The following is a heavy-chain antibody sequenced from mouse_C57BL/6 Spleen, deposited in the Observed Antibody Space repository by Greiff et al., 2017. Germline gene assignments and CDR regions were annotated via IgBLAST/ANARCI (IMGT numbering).Heavy chain of an antibody. CDR3: AREGYYGSYWYFDV. V-gene: IGHV1-55*01. D-gene: IGHD1-1*01. CDR1: GYTFNSYW. J-gene: IGHJ1*03. Sequence: QVQLQQPGAELVKPGASVKMSCKASGYTFNSYWITWVKQRPGKGLEWMGDIYPGSGSTNYNEKFKSKATLTVDTSYSTAYMQLSSLTSEDSAVYYCAREGYYGSYWYFDVWGTGTTVTVSS. CDR2: IYPGSGST.